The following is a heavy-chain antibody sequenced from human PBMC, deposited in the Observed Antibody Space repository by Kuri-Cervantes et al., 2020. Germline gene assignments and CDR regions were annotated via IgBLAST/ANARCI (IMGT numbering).Heavy chain of an antibody. CDR3: AKWGPYSGFDY. D-gene: IGHD1-26*01. Sequence: GESLRPSCAATGLTFDDYAMHWVRQAPGKGLEWVSGISWNSASIGYADSVKGRFIISRDNAKNSLYLQMNSLRAEVTALYYCAKWGPYSGFDYWGQGTLVTVSS. CDR2: ISWNSASI. J-gene: IGHJ4*02. CDR1: GLTFDDYA. V-gene: IGHV3-9*01.